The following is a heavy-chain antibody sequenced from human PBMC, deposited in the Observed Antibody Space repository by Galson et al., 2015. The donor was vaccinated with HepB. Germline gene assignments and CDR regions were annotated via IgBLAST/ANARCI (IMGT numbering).Heavy chain of an antibody. Sequence: QSGAEVKKPGESLKISCKGSGYSFTNYWIAWVRQMPGKGLEWMGIIDPGDSDNRYSPSFDGQVTISADQSISTAYLQWSSLKASDTAMYYCARHGGGPLWYSYGMDVWGQGTTVTVPS. V-gene: IGHV5-51*01. CDR3: ARHGGGPLWYSYGMDV. CDR2: IDPGDSDN. CDR1: GYSFTNYW. J-gene: IGHJ6*02. D-gene: IGHD3-16*01.